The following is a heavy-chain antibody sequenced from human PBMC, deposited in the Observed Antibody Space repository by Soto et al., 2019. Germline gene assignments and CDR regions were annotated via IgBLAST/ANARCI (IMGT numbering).Heavy chain of an antibody. CDR1: GGSISSYY. CDR2: IYYSGST. Sequence: SETLSLTCTVSGGSISSYYWSWIRQPPGKGLEWIGYIYYSGSTNYNPSLKSRVTISVDTSKNQFSLKLSSVTAADTAVYYCARGQEPDSWFDPWGQGTLVTVSS. J-gene: IGHJ5*02. D-gene: IGHD2-21*02. V-gene: IGHV4-59*01. CDR3: ARGQEPDSWFDP.